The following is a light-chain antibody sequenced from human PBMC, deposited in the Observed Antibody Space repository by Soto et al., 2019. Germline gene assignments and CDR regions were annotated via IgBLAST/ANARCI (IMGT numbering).Light chain of an antibody. CDR3: QQYNNWPIT. V-gene: IGKV3-15*01. Sequence: EIVLTQSPATLSLYKGERATLSCRASQSISNYLAWYQQKPGQAPRLLIYGASTRATGIPARFSGSGSGTEFTLTISSLQSEDFAVYYCQQYNNWPITFGQGTRLEIK. CDR1: QSISNY. J-gene: IGKJ5*01. CDR2: GAS.